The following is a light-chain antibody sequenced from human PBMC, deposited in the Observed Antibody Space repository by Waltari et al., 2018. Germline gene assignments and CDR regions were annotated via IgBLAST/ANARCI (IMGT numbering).Light chain of an antibody. Sequence: QSVLTQPASVSGSPGQSITISCTGTSSDVGSYNFVSWYQQHPGKAPKLIIFNVSNRPSGVSNRVSGSKSGNTASLTISGLQAEDDADFYCSSFSSGSTPVVFGGGTMLTVL. CDR2: NVS. CDR1: SSDVGSYNF. CDR3: SSFSSGSTPVV. J-gene: IGLJ2*01. V-gene: IGLV2-14*03.